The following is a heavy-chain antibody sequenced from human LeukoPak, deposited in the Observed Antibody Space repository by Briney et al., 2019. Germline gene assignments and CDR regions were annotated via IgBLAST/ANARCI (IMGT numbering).Heavy chain of an antibody. CDR1: GSTFSSYV. J-gene: IGHJ4*02. CDR3: AKASPPH. V-gene: IGHV3-23*01. CDR2: ISGSGGST. Sequence: GGSLRLSCEVSGSTFSSYVMNWVRQAPGKGLEWVSAISGSGGSTYYADSVKGRFTISRDNSENTLYLQMNSLRAEDTAVYYCAKASPPHWGQGTLVTVSS.